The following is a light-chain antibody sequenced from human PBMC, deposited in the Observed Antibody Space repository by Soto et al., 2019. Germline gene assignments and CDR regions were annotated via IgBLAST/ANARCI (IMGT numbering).Light chain of an antibody. V-gene: IGLV2-14*01. J-gene: IGLJ1*01. CDR2: DVR. CDR1: SSDVGGYNY. CDR3: SSYTTISTYV. Sequence: QSVLTQPASVSGSPGQSITISCTGTSSDVGGYNYVSWYQLHPGKAPKLMIYDVRNRPSGVSNRFSGSKSVNTASLTISGLQAEDEDDYYCSSYTTISTYVFGTGTKVTVL.